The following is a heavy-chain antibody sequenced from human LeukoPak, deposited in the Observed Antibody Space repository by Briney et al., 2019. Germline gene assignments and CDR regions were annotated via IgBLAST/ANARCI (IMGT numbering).Heavy chain of an antibody. Sequence: SETLSLTCAVYGGSFSGYYWSWIRQPPGKGLEWIGEINHSGSTNYNPSLKSRVTISVDTSKNQFSLKLSSVTAADTAVYYCARAQEDYYDSSGYLGFDYWGQGTLVTVSS. J-gene: IGHJ4*02. D-gene: IGHD3-22*01. CDR1: GGSFSGYY. CDR2: INHSGST. V-gene: IGHV4-34*01. CDR3: ARAQEDYYDSSGYLGFDY.